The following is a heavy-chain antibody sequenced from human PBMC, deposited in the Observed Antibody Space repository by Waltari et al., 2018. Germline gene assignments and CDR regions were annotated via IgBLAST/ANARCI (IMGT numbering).Heavy chain of an antibody. CDR3: SRDRARWLYLDT. CDR1: GDSMSERDW. Sequence: QLQLQQSGPGLVKPSESLSLTCAVSGDSMSERDWWSWVRQPPGKGLEWIGQIHRSGRSNYNPSPGSRLTLSNDTSNNPFPRSLPLATSAETSVYYWSRDRARWLYLDTWGQGTLATVSP. CDR2: IHRSGRS. J-gene: IGHJ4*02. V-gene: IGHV4-4*02. D-gene: IGHD6-19*01.